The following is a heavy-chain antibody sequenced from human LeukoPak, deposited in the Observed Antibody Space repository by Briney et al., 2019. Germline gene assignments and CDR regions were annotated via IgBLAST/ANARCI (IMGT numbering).Heavy chain of an antibody. V-gene: IGHV1-46*01. CDR1: RDTFTNYY. Sequence: SLKVSCKASRDTFTNYYMHCVRQSPGQGLEYMGLINPNGSSTSDAQKFQGRVSMTRDMSTSTVYMELSSLRSEDTAVYYWARGGVGATTYVWFDPWGQGTLFTVSS. CDR2: INPNGSST. CDR3: ARGGVGATTYVWFDP. D-gene: IGHD1-26*01. J-gene: IGHJ5*02.